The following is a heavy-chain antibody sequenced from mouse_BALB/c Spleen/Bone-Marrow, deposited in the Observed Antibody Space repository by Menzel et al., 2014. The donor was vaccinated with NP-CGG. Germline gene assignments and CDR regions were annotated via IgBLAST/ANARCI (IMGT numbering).Heavy chain of an antibody. CDR3: ARYGNYLGYCGMDY. Sequence: EVQLQQSGAELVKPGASVKLSCTASGFNIKDTYMHWVKQRPEQGLEWIGRIDPANGNTKYDPKFQGKATITADTSSNTAYLQLSSLTSEDTAVYYCARYGNYLGYCGMDYWGQGTSVTVSS. CDR2: IDPANGNT. D-gene: IGHD2-1*01. V-gene: IGHV14-3*02. CDR1: GFNIKDTY. J-gene: IGHJ4*01.